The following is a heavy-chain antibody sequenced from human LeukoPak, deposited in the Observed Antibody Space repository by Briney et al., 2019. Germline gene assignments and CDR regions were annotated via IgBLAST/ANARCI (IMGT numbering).Heavy chain of an antibody. CDR1: GFTLRAYG. Sequence: GGTLRLSCAASGFTLRAYGMHWVGHAPGKGLEWVAFIQYDGSNKYYADSVRGRFTIARDNSKNTLYLQMTSLRAEDTAVYYCARGFRLGFDYWGQGTLVTVSS. J-gene: IGHJ4*02. V-gene: IGHV3-30*02. CDR2: IQYDGSNK. CDR3: ARGFRLGFDY. D-gene: IGHD1-26*01.